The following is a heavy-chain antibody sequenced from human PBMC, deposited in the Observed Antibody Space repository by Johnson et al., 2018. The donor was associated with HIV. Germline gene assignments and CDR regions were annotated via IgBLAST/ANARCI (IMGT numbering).Heavy chain of an antibody. CDR3: ARERPRDAFDI. CDR1: GLTFNDYA. J-gene: IGHJ3*02. CDR2: ISWNSGSI. Sequence: QLVESGGGLVQPGRSLTLSCAASGLTFNDYAMHWVRQAPGKGLEWVSGISWNSGSIEYADSVKGRFTISRDNAKNSLYLQMNSLRAEDTAVYYCARERPRDAFDIWGQGTMVTVSS. V-gene: IGHV3-9*01.